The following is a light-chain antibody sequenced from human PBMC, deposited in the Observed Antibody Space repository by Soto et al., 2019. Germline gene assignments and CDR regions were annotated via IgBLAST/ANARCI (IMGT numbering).Light chain of an antibody. CDR2: ATS. Sequence: EIVLTQSPGTLSLSPGERATLSCRASQSVSSIYLAWYQQKPGQAPSLLIYATSSRATGIPDRFSGSGSGTDFSLTINSLQSEDFAIYYCQQYDIWPPYTFGQGTKVDIK. CDR3: QQYDIWPPYT. CDR1: QSVSSIY. V-gene: IGKV3-20*01. J-gene: IGKJ2*01.